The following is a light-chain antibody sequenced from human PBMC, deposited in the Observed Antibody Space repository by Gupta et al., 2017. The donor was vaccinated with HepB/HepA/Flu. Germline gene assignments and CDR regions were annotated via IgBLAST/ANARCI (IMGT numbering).Light chain of an antibody. CDR1: QSISSW. V-gene: IGKV1-5*03. Sequence: DIQMTQSPSTLSASLGDRVTITCRASQSISSWLAWYQQKPGKAPKLLIYKASSLESGVPSRFSGSGSGTESTLTISSLQPDDFATYYCQQYNSPSYTFGQGTKLEIK. CDR2: KAS. CDR3: QQYNSPSYT. J-gene: IGKJ2*01.